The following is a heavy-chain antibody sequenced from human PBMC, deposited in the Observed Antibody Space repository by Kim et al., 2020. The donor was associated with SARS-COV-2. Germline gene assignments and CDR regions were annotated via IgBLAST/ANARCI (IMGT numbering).Heavy chain of an antibody. CDR1: GGSISSSSYY. V-gene: IGHV4-39*01. D-gene: IGHD4-17*01. CDR2: IYYSGST. CDR3: ARLGGHGP. Sequence: SETLSLTCTVSGGSISSSSYYWGWIRQPPGKGLEWIGSIYYSGSTYYNPSLKSRVTISVDTSKNQFSLKLSSVTAADTAVYYCARLGGHGPWGQGTLVTVSS. J-gene: IGHJ5*02.